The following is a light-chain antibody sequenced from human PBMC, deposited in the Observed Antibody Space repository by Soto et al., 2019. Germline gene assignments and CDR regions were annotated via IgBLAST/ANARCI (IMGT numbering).Light chain of an antibody. Sequence: QSALTQPASVSGSPGQSITISSTGTSSDVGGYNYVSWYQQHPGIAPKLLIYGVTNRPSGVSTRFSGFKSGNTASLTISGLQAEDEAEYHCSSYTSASTLLYLFGTGTKVTVL. CDR1: SSDVGGYNY. J-gene: IGLJ1*01. V-gene: IGLV2-14*01. CDR2: GVT. CDR3: SSYTSASTLLYL.